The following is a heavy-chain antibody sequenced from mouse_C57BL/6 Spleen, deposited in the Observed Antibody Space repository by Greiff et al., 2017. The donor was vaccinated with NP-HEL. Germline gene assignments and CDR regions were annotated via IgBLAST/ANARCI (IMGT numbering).Heavy chain of an antibody. Sequence: VQLQQPGAELVKPGASVKLSCKASGYTFTSYWMPWVKQRPGQGLEWIGMIHPNSGSTNYNEKFKSKATLTVDKSSSTAYMQLSSLTSEDSAVYYCARIYYYGSSYVNYAMDYWGQGTSVTVSS. V-gene: IGHV1-64*01. D-gene: IGHD1-1*01. CDR1: GYTFTSYW. J-gene: IGHJ4*01. CDR2: IHPNSGST. CDR3: ARIYYYGSSYVNYAMDY.